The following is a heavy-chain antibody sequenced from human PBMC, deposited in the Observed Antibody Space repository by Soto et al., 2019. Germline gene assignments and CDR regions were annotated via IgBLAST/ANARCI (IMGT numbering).Heavy chain of an antibody. D-gene: IGHD1-1*01. CDR3: AKAPWNVAHSGYFAF. J-gene: IGHJ4*02. V-gene: IGHV3-30-3*01. Sequence: QVQLVESGGGVVQPGRSLRLSCAASGFTFSSFAMHWVRQAPGKGLEWVAVIPYDGTKEYYADSVRGRFTISRDNSENTVYLHMNSLRGDDTAVYYCAKAPWNVAHSGYFAFWGEGTLVTVSS. CDR2: IPYDGTKE. CDR1: GFTFSSFA.